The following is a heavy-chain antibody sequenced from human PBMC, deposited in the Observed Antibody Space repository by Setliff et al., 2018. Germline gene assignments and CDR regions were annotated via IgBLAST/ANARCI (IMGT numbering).Heavy chain of an antibody. CDR2: ISSGST. CDR1: GGSISVYY. CDR3: ARDEGSSYFYGMDV. D-gene: IGHD6-13*01. Sequence: SETLSLTCTVSGGSISVYYWTWFRQPPGKGLEWIGYISSGSTNYNPSLKSRVTISVDPSKNQFSLRVTSVTAADTAVYYCARDEGSSYFYGMDVWGQGTTVTVSS. V-gene: IGHV4-59*01. J-gene: IGHJ6*02.